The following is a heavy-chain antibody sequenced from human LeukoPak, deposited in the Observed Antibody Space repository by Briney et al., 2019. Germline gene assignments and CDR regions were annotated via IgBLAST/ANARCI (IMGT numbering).Heavy chain of an antibody. CDR1: GYTFTGYY. CDR3: AREEGKYQLLFFDY. CDR2: INPNSGGT. Sequence: ASVKVSCKASGYTFTGYYMHWVRQAPGQGLEWMGWINPNSGGTNYAQKFQGRVTMTRDTSISTAYMELSRLRSDDTAVYYCAREEGKYQLLFFDYRGQGTLVTVSS. J-gene: IGHJ4*02. D-gene: IGHD2-2*01. V-gene: IGHV1-2*02.